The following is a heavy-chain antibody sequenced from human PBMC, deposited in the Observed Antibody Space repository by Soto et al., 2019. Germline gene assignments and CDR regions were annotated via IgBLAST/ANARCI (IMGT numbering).Heavy chain of an antibody. CDR3: ARVGYSSSWFWYFDL. D-gene: IGHD6-13*01. J-gene: IGHJ2*01. CDR2: IYYSGNT. Sequence: QVHLLESGPGLLKSSETLSLTCIVSGGSMSNYYWSWIRQPPGKGLEWIGYIYYSGNTKYNPSLKSRVTISKDTSKNQFSLKLSSVTAADTAVYYCARVGYSSSWFWYFDLWGRGTLVTVSS. CDR1: GGSMSNYY. V-gene: IGHV4-59*01.